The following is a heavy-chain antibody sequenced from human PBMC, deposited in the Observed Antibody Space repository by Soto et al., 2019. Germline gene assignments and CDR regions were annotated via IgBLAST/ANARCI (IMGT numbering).Heavy chain of an antibody. CDR3: SRENDPTDEEDYFDY. Sequence: GGSLRLSCAASGFTFSSYGMHWVRQAPGKGLEWVAVIWYDGSNKYYADSVKGRFTISRDNSKNTLYLQMNSLRAEDTAVYYCSRENDPTDEEDYFDYWGQGTLVTVSS. CDR1: GFTFSSYG. J-gene: IGHJ4*02. V-gene: IGHV3-33*01. CDR2: IWYDGSNK. D-gene: IGHD4-17*01.